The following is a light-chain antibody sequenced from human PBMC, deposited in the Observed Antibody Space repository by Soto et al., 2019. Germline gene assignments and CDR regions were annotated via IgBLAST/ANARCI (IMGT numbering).Light chain of an antibody. V-gene: IGKV1-5*03. J-gene: IGKJ1*01. CDR2: KAS. Sequence: DIQMTQSPSTLSASVGDRVTITCRASQSISAWLAWYQQKPGKAPKLLIYKASTLESGVPSRFSGSGSGTEFTLTISSLQPDDFATEYCQQYNSDSRTFGQGTKVEIK. CDR1: QSISAW. CDR3: QQYNSDSRT.